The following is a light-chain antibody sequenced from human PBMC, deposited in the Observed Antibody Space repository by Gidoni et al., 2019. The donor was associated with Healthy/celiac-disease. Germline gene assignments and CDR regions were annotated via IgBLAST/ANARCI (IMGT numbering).Light chain of an antibody. J-gene: IGKJ1*01. CDR1: KTMCGF. V-gene: IGKV1-5*03. CDR2: RAS. CDR3: QQYKSYST. Sequence: DIQMTPSPSTLSASVGGSVTIPYLASKTMCGFVAWYQQKPGKAPRLLIYRASGLQSGGPSRFSGSASSTDFTLTISRLQPDDFATYYCQQYKSYSTFGQGTKVEV.